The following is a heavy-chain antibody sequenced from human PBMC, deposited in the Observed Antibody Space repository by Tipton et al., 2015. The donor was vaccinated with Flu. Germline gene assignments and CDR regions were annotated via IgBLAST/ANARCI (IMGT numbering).Heavy chain of an antibody. D-gene: IGHD2/OR15-2a*01. CDR2: VFYSGST. J-gene: IGHJ5*02. V-gene: IGHV4-59*11. CDR1: GGSISSLY. Sequence: TLSLTCTVSGGSISSLYWSWIRQPPGKGLEWIGYVFYSGSTHYNPSLKSRVTISADTSKTQFSLRLSSVTAADTAVYYCAREFSGWFDPWGQGTLVTVSS. CDR3: AREFSGWFDP.